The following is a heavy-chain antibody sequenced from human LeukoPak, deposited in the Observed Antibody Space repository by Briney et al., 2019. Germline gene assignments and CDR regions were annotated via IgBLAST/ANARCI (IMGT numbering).Heavy chain of an antibody. J-gene: IGHJ4*02. CDR1: GSPFTSYW. D-gene: IGHD6-19*01. V-gene: IGHV5-51*01. CDR3: ARGGSGWYANDY. CDR2: IYPGDSDT. Sequence: GASLQISCQGSGSPFTSYWIGWARRLPAKGLEWMGIIYPGDSDTRYSPSFQGQVTISADKSISTAYLQLSSLEASDISRYYCARGGSGWYANDYWGQGTLATVSS.